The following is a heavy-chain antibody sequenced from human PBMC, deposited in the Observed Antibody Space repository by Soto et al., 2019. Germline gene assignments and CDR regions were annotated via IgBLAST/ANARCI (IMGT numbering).Heavy chain of an antibody. Sequence: QVQLQESGPGLVKPSQTLSLTCTVSGGSISSGGYYWSWIRQHPGKGLEWIGYIYYSGSTYYNPALKSRVTISVDTSKNQFSLXLSXXXXXXXXIYYCARSVFPWGQGTLVTVSS. V-gene: IGHV4-31*03. J-gene: IGHJ5*02. CDR2: IYYSGST. CDR3: ARSVFP. CDR1: GGSISSGGYY.